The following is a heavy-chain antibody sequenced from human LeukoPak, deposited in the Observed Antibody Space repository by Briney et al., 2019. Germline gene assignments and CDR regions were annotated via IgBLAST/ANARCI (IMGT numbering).Heavy chain of an antibody. D-gene: IGHD4-23*01. V-gene: IGHV3-7*05. CDR3: AREQYGGKDY. J-gene: IGHJ4*02. Sequence: GGSLRLSCAASGFTFSSYWMSWVRQAPGKGLEWVANIKEDGSEKYHVDAVKGRFIISRDNAKNSLYLQMNSLRAEDRAVYYCAREQYGGKDYWGQGILATVSS. CDR1: GFTFSSYW. CDR2: IKEDGSEK.